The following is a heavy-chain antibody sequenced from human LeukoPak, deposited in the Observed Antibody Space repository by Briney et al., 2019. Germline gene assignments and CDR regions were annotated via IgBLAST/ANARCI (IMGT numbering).Heavy chain of an antibody. D-gene: IGHD4-17*01. J-gene: IGHJ6*02. V-gene: IGHV1-69*04. Sequence: SVKVSCKASGYTFTSYGISWVRQAPGQGLEWMGRIIPILGIANYAQKFQGRVTITADKSTSTAYMELSSLRSEDTAVYYCASGYGDYLYYYYGMDVWGQGTTVTVS. CDR1: GYTFTSYG. CDR3: ASGYGDYLYYYYGMDV. CDR2: IIPILGIA.